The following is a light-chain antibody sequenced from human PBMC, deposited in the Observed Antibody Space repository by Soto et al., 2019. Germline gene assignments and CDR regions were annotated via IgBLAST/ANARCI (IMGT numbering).Light chain of an antibody. Sequence: QSALTQPPSASGSPGQSVTISCTGTSSDVGGYNYVSWYQQHLGKAPKLMIYGVTKRPSGVPDRFSGSKSGNTASLTVSGLQAEDEADYYCSSYAGSNNYVFGPGTKLTVL. V-gene: IGLV2-8*01. CDR3: SSYAGSNNYV. CDR1: SSDVGGYNY. CDR2: GVT. J-gene: IGLJ1*01.